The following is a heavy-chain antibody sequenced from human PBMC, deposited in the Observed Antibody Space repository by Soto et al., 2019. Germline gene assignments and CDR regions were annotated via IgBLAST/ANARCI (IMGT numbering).Heavy chain of an antibody. CDR1: GFTFSSYD. J-gene: IGHJ6*03. D-gene: IGHD3-3*01. V-gene: IGHV3-13*01. CDR3: ARGSRITIFRVVQRYMDV. CDR2: IGTAGDT. Sequence: GGSLRLACAASGFTFSSYDMHWVRQATGKGLEWVSAIGTAGDTYYPGSVKGRFTISRENAKNSLYLQMNSLRAGDTAVYYCARGSRITIFRVVQRYMDVWGKGTTVTGSS.